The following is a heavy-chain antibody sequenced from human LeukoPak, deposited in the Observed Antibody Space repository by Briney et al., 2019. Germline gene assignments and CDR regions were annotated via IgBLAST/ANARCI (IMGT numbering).Heavy chain of an antibody. CDR3: ARRLVLLTARNDYFDY. V-gene: IGHV4-59*08. D-gene: IGHD2-21*02. CDR1: GGSISSYY. Sequence: SDTLSLTCSVSGGSISSYYWSWIRQPPGKGLEWIGYIYYSGSTYYNPSLKSRVTIFVDTSKNQFSLKLSSVTAADTAVYYCARRLVLLTARNDYFDYWGQGTLVTVSS. J-gene: IGHJ4*02. CDR2: IYYSGST.